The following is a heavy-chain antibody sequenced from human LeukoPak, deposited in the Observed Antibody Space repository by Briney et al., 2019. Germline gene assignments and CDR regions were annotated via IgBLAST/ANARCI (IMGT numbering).Heavy chain of an antibody. CDR2: IYSSGNT. D-gene: IGHD5-18*01. J-gene: IGHJ4*02. CDR1: GGSISGSNYY. Sequence: SETLSLTCTVSGGSISGSNYYWGWIRQPPGKGLEWIGSIYSSGNTYYNLSLKSRVIISLDMSKNQFSLKLNSVTAADTAVYYCARRSGIYSYVGLWGQGTLVTVSS. V-gene: IGHV4-39*01. CDR3: ARRSGIYSYVGL.